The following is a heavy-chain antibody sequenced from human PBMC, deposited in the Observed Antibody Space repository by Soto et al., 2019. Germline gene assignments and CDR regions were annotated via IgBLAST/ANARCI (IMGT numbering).Heavy chain of an antibody. Sequence: PGGSLRLSCAASGFAFPNYAMTWVRQAPGKGLEWVSAVTGSGSTAFYADSVKGRFTISRDNSNYTLYLQMDSLRAEDTALYFCAKPRVYCPNGVCPAASWGQGVLVTVSS. V-gene: IGHV3-23*01. CDR3: AKPRVYCPNGVCPAAS. D-gene: IGHD2-8*01. CDR1: GFAFPNYA. CDR2: VTGSGSTA. J-gene: IGHJ5*02.